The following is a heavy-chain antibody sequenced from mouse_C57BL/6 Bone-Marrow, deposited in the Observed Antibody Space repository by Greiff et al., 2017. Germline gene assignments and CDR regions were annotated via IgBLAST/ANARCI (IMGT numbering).Heavy chain of an antibody. Sequence: EVKLQQSGPELVKPGASVKISCKASGYTFTDYYMNWVKQSHGKSLEWIGDINPNNGGTSYNQKFKGKATLTVDKSSSTAYMELRSLTSEDSAVYYCARLLEAMDYWGQGTSGTVSS. J-gene: IGHJ4*01. V-gene: IGHV1-26*01. CDR1: GYTFTDYY. D-gene: IGHD1-1*01. CDR3: ARLLEAMDY. CDR2: INPNNGGT.